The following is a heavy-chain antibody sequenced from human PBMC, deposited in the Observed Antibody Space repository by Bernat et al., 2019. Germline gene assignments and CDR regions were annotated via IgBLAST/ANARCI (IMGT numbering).Heavy chain of an antibody. Sequence: QVQLQQWGAGLLKPSETLSLTCAVYGGSFSGYYWSWIRQPPGKGLEWIGEINHSGSTNYNPSLKSRVTKSVDTATNQFSLKLGSVTAADTAVYYCARGVPPPYSSSLFAYWGQGTLVTVSS. J-gene: IGHJ4*02. CDR3: ARGVPPPYSSSLFAY. D-gene: IGHD6-6*01. CDR2: INHSGST. V-gene: IGHV4-34*01. CDR1: GGSFSGYY.